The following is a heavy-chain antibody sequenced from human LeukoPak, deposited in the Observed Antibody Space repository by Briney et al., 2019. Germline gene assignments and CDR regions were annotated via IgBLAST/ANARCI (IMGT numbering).Heavy chain of an antibody. CDR1: GFTFSSYA. D-gene: IGHD6-19*01. CDR3: AKAPIAGAAPRGNWFDP. J-gene: IGHJ5*02. CDR2: ISGSGGST. Sequence: PGGSLRLSCAASGFTFSSYAMSWVRQAPGKGLEWVSAISGSGGSTYYADSVKGRFTISRDNSKNTLYLQMNSLRAEDTAVYYCAKAPIAGAAPRGNWFDPWGQGTLVTVSS. V-gene: IGHV3-23*01.